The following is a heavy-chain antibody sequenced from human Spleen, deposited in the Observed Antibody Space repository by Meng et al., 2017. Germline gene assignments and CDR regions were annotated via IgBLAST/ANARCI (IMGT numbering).Heavy chain of an antibody. J-gene: IGHJ4*02. CDR3: ARKGGVYSSGHFPHFDY. D-gene: IGHD6-19*01. CDR1: CASISSAKW. V-gene: IGHV4-4*02. CDR2: VFPTGSS. Sequence: VRLQACGQVRVTSSRTLFFTCAVSCASISSAKWWSLVRQPPGMGPEWIGDVFPTGSSNYSPYLSSRVAMSVDKSKNQFSLKLSSVTAADTAVYYCARKGGVYSSGHFPHFDYWGQGTLVTVSS.